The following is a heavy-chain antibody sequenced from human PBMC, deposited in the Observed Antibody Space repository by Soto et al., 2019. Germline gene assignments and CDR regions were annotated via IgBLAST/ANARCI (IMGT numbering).Heavy chain of an antibody. Sequence: KNSCRVAGYSFTSYWIRWVSKMPGKGLEWMGIIYPGDSDTRYSPSFQGQATISADKSISTAYLQWSSLKASDTSMYYCARLFPSTVGMDVWGQGTTVTVSS. CDR3: ARLFPSTVGMDV. CDR2: IYPGDSDT. V-gene: IGHV5-51*01. D-gene: IGHD4-17*01. J-gene: IGHJ6*02. CDR1: GYSFTSYW.